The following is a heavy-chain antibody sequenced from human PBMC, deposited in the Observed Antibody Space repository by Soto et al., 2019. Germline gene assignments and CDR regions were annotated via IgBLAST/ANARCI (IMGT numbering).Heavy chain of an antibody. D-gene: IGHD3-9*01. J-gene: IGHJ6*03. CDR2: IWYDGSNK. Sequence: GGSLRLSCAASGFTFSHYGMHWVRQTPGQGLQWVAVIWYDGSNKYYVDSVKGRFTISRDNSKNTLYLEMNSLRAEDTAVYYCARDGYHDILPGWDYFYYYKDVWGKGTTVTVSS. CDR1: GFTFSHYG. CDR3: ARDGYHDILPGWDYFYYYKDV. V-gene: IGHV3-33*01.